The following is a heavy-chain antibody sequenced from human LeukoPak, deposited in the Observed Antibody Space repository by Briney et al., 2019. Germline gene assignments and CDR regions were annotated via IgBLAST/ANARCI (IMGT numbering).Heavy chain of an antibody. V-gene: IGHV3-72*01. J-gene: IGHJ3*02. D-gene: IGHD6-13*01. Sequence: GGSLRLSCAASGFTFSDDHRDWLRQAPGKGLERVGRSRNKANSYTTEYAASVKGRFTISRDDPKNSLYLQMNSLKTEDTAVYYCARALRDRSSHDAFDIWGQGTMVAVSS. CDR2: SRNKANSYTT. CDR3: ARALRDRSSHDAFDI. CDR1: GFTFSDDH.